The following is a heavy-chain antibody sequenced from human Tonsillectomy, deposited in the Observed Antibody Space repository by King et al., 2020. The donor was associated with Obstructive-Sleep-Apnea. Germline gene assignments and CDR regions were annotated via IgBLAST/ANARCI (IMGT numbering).Heavy chain of an antibody. CDR3: ARVPTDYYGSGSHLYYFDY. D-gene: IGHD3-10*01. CDR2: IYYSGST. CDR1: GGSISGTDYY. J-gene: IGHJ4*02. V-gene: IGHV4-31*03. Sequence: VQLQESGPGLVKPSQTLSLTCTVSGGSISGTDYYWSWIRQHPGKGLEWIGYIYYSGSTYYNPSLKSRVTISVDTSKNQFSLRLSSVTAADTAVYYCARVPTDYYGSGSHLYYFDYWGQGTLVTVSS.